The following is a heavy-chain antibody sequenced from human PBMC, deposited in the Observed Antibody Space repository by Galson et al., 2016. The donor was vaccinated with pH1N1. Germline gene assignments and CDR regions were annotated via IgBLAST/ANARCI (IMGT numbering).Heavy chain of an antibody. J-gene: IGHJ4*02. V-gene: IGHV3-9*01. Sequence: SLRLSCAASGFAFDDFAMHWVRHVPGKGLEWVSGISWNSNSIGYADSVKGRFTISRDSEKKSLFLQMNSLRVEDTALYYGAKGAGRYYFGSGCFNYWGQGTEVTVSS. CDR2: ISWNSNSI. CDR1: GFAFDDFA. CDR3: AKGAGRYYFGSGCFNY. D-gene: IGHD3-10*01.